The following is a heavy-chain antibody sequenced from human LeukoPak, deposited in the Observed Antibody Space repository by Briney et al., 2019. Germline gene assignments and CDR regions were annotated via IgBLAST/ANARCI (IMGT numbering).Heavy chain of an antibody. J-gene: IGHJ6*02. CDR3: ARHGPNYGSGSYYNVGMDV. CDR2: IYPGDSDT. V-gene: IGHV5-51*01. D-gene: IGHD3-10*01. Sequence: GESLKISCKGSGYSFTSYWIGWVRQMPGKGLEWMGIIYPGDSDTRYSPSFQGQVTISADKSISTAYLQWSSLKASDTAMYYCARHGPNYGSGSYYNVGMDVWGQGTTVTVSS. CDR1: GYSFTSYW.